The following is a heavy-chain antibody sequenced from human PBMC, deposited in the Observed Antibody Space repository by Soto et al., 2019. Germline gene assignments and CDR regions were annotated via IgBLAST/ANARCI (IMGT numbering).Heavy chain of an antibody. D-gene: IGHD4-17*01. V-gene: IGHV1-69*02. CDR2: IIPILGIA. CDR3: ARAPTVPAPLDY. CDR1: GGTFSSYT. J-gene: IGHJ4*02. Sequence: QVQLVQSGAEVKKPGSSVKVSCKASGGTFSSYTISWVRQAPGQGLEWMGRIIPILGIANYAQKFQGRVXSXAXXSTSTAYMELSRLRSEDTAVYYCARAPTVPAPLDYWGQGTLVTVSS.